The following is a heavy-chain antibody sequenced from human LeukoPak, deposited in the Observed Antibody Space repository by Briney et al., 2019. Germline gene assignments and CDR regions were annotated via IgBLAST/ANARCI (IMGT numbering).Heavy chain of an antibody. D-gene: IGHD6-19*01. CDR1: GFSFSSYS. Sequence: GGSLRLSCAASGFSFSSYSMNWVRQAPGKGLEWVSYISSTSSTIYYADSVKGRFPISRDNAKNSLYLQMNSLRAEATAVYYGANRIAVAGNSWGQGTLVTVSS. CDR2: ISSTSSTI. J-gene: IGHJ4*02. V-gene: IGHV3-48*01. CDR3: ANRIAVAGNS.